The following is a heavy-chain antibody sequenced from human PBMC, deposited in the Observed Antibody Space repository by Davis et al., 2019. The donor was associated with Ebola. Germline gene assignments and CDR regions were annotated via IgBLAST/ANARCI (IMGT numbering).Heavy chain of an antibody. CDR1: GYTFTSYG. V-gene: IGHV1-69*04. J-gene: IGHJ4*02. D-gene: IGHD4-17*01. CDR3: ARDHGANDY. CDR2: IIPILGIA. Sequence: SVKVSCKASGYTFTSYGISWVRQAPGQGLEWMGRIIPILGIANYAQKFQGRVTITADKSTSTAYMELSSLRSEDTAVYYCARDHGANDYWGQGTLVTVSS.